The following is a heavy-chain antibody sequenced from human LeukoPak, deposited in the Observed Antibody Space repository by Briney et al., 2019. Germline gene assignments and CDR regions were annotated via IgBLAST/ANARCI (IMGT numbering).Heavy chain of an antibody. D-gene: IGHD1-1*01. J-gene: IGHJ5*02. Sequence: PSETLSLTCSVSGDSIIGYYWGWFRQPPGKGLEWIGTIYHSGSTYYNPSLKSRITISVDTSKNQFSLKLSSVTAADTAFYYCARGYWDEGNNWFDPWGQGTLVTVSS. V-gene: IGHV4-38-2*02. CDR2: IYHSGST. CDR3: ARGYWDEGNNWFDP. CDR1: GDSIIGYY.